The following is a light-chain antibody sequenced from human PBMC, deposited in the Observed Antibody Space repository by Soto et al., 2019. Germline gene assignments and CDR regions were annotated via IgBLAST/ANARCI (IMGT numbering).Light chain of an antibody. CDR3: LLDASFPRT. CDR2: HAS. V-gene: IGKV1-12*01. CDR1: QDISGR. Sequence: IQMTQSPSSVSASVGDRVTVTCRASQDISGRLAWLQQKPGKAPKFLISHASRLQNGVPSRFRGSESGTDFTLTINGLQPEDFATYSWLLDASFPRTFVQGTKVEF. J-gene: IGKJ1*01.